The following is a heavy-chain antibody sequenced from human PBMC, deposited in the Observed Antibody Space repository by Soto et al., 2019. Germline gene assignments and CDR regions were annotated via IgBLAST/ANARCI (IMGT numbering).Heavy chain of an antibody. CDR1: GFTLCSYS. CDR3: AKMGSYALVSKYFDY. J-gene: IGHJ4*02. Sequence: GGSLRLSCVASGFTLCSYSMSWVRPAPGKGLEWVSVINGNGGTTDYADSVKGRFTISRDNSKNTLYLQMNSLRAEDTAVYYCAKMGSYALVSKYFDYWGQGTLVTVSS. D-gene: IGHD1-26*01. CDR2: INGNGGTT. V-gene: IGHV3-23*01.